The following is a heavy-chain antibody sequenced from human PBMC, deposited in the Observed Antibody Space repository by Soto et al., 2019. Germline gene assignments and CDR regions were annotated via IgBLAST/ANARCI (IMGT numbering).Heavy chain of an antibody. J-gene: IGHJ6*02. V-gene: IGHV1-46*01. CDR1: GYTFTSYY. CDR3: ASAGAAAPMDV. Sequence: ASVKVSCKASGYTFTSYYMHWVRQAPGQGLEWMGIINPSGGSTSYAQKFQGRVTMTRDTSTSTAYMELSSLRSDDTAVYYCASAGAAAPMDVWGQGTTVTVSS. D-gene: IGHD6-13*01. CDR2: INPSGGST.